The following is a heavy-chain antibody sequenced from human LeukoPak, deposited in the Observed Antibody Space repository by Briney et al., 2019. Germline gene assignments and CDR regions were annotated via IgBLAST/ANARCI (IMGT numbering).Heavy chain of an antibody. D-gene: IGHD1-7*01. CDR2: INPNSGGT. V-gene: IGHV1-2*02. Sequence: GASVKVSCKASGYTFTGYYMHWVRQAPGQGLEWMGWINPNSGGTNYAQKFQGRVTMTRDTSISTAYMELSRLRSEDTAVYYCARGSGASYNWNYVSPFDYWGQGTLVTVSS. CDR1: GYTFTGYY. CDR3: ARGSGASYNWNYVSPFDY. J-gene: IGHJ4*02.